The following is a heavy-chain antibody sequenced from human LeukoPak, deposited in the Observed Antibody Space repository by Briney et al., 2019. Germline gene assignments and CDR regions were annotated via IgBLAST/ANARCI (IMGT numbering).Heavy chain of an antibody. D-gene: IGHD6-19*01. J-gene: IGHJ3*02. V-gene: IGHV3-30*02. CDR1: GFPFSSYG. Sequence: GGSLRLSCAASGFPFSSYGMHWVRQAPGKGLEWVAFIPYDGSDKFYADSVKGRFTISRDNSKNTLYLQMNSLRSDDTAVYYCARFGLGKHIEVAGIPFDIWGQGTMVTVSS. CDR2: IPYDGSDK. CDR3: ARFGLGKHIEVAGIPFDI.